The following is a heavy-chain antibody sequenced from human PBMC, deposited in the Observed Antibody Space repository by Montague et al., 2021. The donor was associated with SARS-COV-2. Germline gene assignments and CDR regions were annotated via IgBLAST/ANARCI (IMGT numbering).Heavy chain of an antibody. V-gene: IGHV3-30-3*01. CDR2: ISYDGSNK. CDR1: GFTFSSYA. D-gene: IGHD6-13*01. J-gene: IGHJ4*02. CDR3: ARDQQLAVDY. Sequence: SLRLSCAASGFTFSSYAMHWVRQAPGKGLEWVAVISYDGSNKYYADSVKGRFTTSRDNSKNTLYLQMNSLRAEDTAVYYCARDQQLAVDYWGQGTLVTVSS.